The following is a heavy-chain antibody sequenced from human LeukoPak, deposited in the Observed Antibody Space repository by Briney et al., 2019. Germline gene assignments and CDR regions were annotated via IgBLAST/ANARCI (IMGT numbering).Heavy chain of an antibody. CDR3: ARDSRGSFDY. D-gene: IGHD3-10*01. J-gene: IGHJ4*02. Sequence: GGSLRLSCAASGFTFSSYAMHWVRQAPGKGLEWVAVISYDGSNKYYADSVKGRFTISRDNSKNTLYLQMNSLRAEHTAVYYCARDSRGSFDYWGQGTLVTVSS. CDR2: ISYDGSNK. V-gene: IGHV3-30*04. CDR1: GFTFSSYA.